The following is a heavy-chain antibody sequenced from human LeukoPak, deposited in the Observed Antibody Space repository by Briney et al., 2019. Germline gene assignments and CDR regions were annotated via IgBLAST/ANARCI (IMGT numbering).Heavy chain of an antibody. Sequence: SETLSLTCTVSGRSISSYYWSCIRQPPGKGLEWIGHIYHSGSTNYSPSLTSRVTMSVDRSKNQFSLKLSSVTAAETALYYCARKGDRGSAGFFDYWGQGTLVTVSS. D-gene: IGHD1-26*01. J-gene: IGHJ4*02. CDR2: IYHSGST. CDR3: ARKGDRGSAGFFDY. CDR1: GRSISSYY. V-gene: IGHV4-59*01.